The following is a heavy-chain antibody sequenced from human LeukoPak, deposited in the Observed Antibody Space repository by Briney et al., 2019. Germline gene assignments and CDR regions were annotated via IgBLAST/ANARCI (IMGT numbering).Heavy chain of an antibody. D-gene: IGHD6-19*01. CDR1: GCTFSSYS. V-gene: IGHV3-21*06. CDR3: AREGGEAVAGTVDY. CDR2: ISTSSSYI. Sequence: GGSVRLSCAASGCTFSSYSMTWVRQAPGEGLEWVSSISTSSSYIYYADSVKGRFTISRGNAKNSLFLQMNNLRVEDTAVYYCAREGGEAVAGTVDYWGQGTLVPVSS. J-gene: IGHJ4*02.